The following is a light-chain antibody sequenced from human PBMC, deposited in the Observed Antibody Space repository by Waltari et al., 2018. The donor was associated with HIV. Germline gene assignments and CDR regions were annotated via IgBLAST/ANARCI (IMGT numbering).Light chain of an antibody. V-gene: IGKV3-15*01. Sequence: EIVMTQSPVTLSVSPGERATLSCRASQSVNSNLVWYQQKPGQAPRLLMYGPMSRAPGVPARFSGRGSGTEFTLTIDSLQSEDSAVYFCQPYNDWPFTFGQGTKLEIK. J-gene: IGKJ2*01. CDR1: QSVNSN. CDR3: QPYNDWPFT. CDR2: GPM.